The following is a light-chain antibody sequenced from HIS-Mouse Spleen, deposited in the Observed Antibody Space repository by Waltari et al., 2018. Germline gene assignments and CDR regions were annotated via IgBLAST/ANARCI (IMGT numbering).Light chain of an antibody. CDR1: SRDGGSYNL. V-gene: IGLV2-23*01. CDR3: CSYAGSSTWV. Sequence: QSALTQPASVSGSPGQSIPISCTGTSRDGGSYNLLSWYQQHPGKAPKLMIYEGSKRPSGVSNRFSGSKSGNTASLTISGLQAEDEADYYCCSYAGSSTWVFGGGTKLTVL. CDR2: EGS. J-gene: IGLJ3*02.